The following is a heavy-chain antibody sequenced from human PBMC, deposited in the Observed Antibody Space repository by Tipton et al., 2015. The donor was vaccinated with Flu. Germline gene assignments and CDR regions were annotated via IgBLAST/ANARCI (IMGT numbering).Heavy chain of an antibody. J-gene: IGHJ5*02. CDR1: GGSISSYY. Sequence: LRLSCTVSGGSISSYYWSWIRQPAGKGLEWIGRIYTSGSTNYNPSLKSRVTMSVDTSKNQFSLKLSSVTAADTAVYYCARASSSWYLHHMYNWFDPWGQGTLVTVSS. D-gene: IGHD6-13*01. V-gene: IGHV4-4*07. CDR2: IYTSGST. CDR3: ARASSSWYLHHMYNWFDP.